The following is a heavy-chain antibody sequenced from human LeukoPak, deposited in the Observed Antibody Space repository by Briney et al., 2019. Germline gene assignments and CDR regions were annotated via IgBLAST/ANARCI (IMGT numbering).Heavy chain of an antibody. CDR3: ARFGAGGPRRALDV. J-gene: IGHJ3*01. V-gene: IGHV4-4*07. Sequence: ASETLSLTCTVSGGSISGNYYWSWIRQPAGKGLEWIGRISPSGSTKYNPSLKSRVTISVDTSTNQVSLELSSVTAADTAVYYCARFGAGGPRRALDVWAKGTMVTVSS. CDR1: GGSISGNYY. CDR2: ISPSGST. D-gene: IGHD3-3*01.